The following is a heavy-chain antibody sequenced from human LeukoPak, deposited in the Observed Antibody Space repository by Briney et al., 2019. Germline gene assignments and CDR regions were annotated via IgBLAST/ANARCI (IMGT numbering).Heavy chain of an antibody. V-gene: IGHV3-21*01. J-gene: IGHJ4*02. CDR1: GFTFSSYS. Sequence: GGSLRLSCAASGFTFSSYSMNWVRQAPGKGLEWVSSISSSSSYIYYAGSVKGRFTISRDNAKNSLYLQMNSLRAEDTAVYYCARGELPDFDYWGQGTLVTVSS. D-gene: IGHD1-26*01. CDR3: ARGELPDFDY. CDR2: ISSSSSYI.